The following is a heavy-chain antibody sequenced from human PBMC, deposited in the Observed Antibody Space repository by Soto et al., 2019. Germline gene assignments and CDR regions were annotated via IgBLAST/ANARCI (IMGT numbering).Heavy chain of an antibody. J-gene: IGHJ6*02. V-gene: IGHV1-69*01. D-gene: IGHD2-2*01. CDR2: IIPFSGTA. Sequence: QVQLVQSGAEVKKPGSSVKVSCKASGGTFSSDAISWVRQAPGQGLEWMGGIIPFSGTANYAQKFQGRVTITADESTSTAYMELSSLRSEDTAVYYCARSQGSSTSLEIYYYYYYGMDVWGQGTTVTVSS. CDR3: ARSQGSSTSLEIYYYYYYGMDV. CDR1: GGTFSSDA.